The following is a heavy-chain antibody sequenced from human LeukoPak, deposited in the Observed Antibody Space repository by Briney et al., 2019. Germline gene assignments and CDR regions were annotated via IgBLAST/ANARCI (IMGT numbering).Heavy chain of an antibody. CDR2: IYYSGST. Sequence: SETLSLTCTVSGGSISSYYWSWIRQPPGKGLEWIAYIYYSGSTNYNPSLKSRVTISVDTSKNQFSLNLSSVTAADTAVYYRARGFSVRGLMYYFDYWGQGTLVTVSS. V-gene: IGHV4-59*01. CDR1: GGSISSYY. J-gene: IGHJ4*02. D-gene: IGHD3-10*01. CDR3: ARGFSVRGLMYYFDY.